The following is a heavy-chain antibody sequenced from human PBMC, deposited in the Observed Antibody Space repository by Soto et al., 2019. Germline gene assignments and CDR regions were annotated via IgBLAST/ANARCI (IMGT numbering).Heavy chain of an antibody. D-gene: IGHD3-22*01. V-gene: IGHV3-30*18. Sequence: GGSLRLSCAASGFTFSSYGMHWVRQAPGKGLEWVAVISYDGSNKYYADSVKGRFTISRDNSKNTLYLQMNSLRAEDTAVYYCAKDRVVITFPDYWGQGTLVTVSS. CDR1: GFTFSSYG. CDR3: AKDRVVITFPDY. J-gene: IGHJ4*02. CDR2: ISYDGSNK.